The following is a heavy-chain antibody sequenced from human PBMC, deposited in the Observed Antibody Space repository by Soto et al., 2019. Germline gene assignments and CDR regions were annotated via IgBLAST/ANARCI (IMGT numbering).Heavy chain of an antibody. CDR3: ARRDSGGFFRFFDS. Sequence: VKVSCKASGGSLSTNPISWVRQAPGQGLEWMGGTGSGTGPGNNAQKFQGRLTVTADKSTSTVYMELTNLSSEDTAVHYCARRDSGGFFRFFDSWGQGTLVTVSS. CDR2: TGSGTGPG. V-gene: IGHV1-69*06. D-gene: IGHD2-15*01. J-gene: IGHJ4*02. CDR1: GGSLSTNP.